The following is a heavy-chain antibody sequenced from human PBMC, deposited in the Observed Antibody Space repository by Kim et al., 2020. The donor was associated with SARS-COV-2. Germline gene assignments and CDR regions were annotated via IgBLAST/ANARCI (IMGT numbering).Heavy chain of an antibody. CDR3: ASWDTNYYDSSGYFQGAPHFDY. J-gene: IGHJ4*02. CDR2: IYYSGST. Sequence: SETLSLTCTVSGGSVSSGSYYWSWIRQPPGKGLEWIGYIYYSGSTNYNPSLKSRVTISVDTSKNQFSLKLSSVTAADTAVYYCASWDTNYYDSSGYFQGAPHFDYWGQGTLVTVSS. V-gene: IGHV4-61*01. D-gene: IGHD3-22*01. CDR1: GGSVSSGSYY.